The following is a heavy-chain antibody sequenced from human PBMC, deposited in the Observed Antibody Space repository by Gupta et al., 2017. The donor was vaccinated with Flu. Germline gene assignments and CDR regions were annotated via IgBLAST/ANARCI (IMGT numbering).Heavy chain of an antibody. CDR1: VVSISSTRAY. J-gene: IGHJ5*02. CDR3: ARHPAMDL. Sequence: SVVSISSTRAYVGWCLEPPGRVLEGLGVSNYSGTAYYNPSLKSRVPVSLATSKSKFSLKMTSVTSAYTAVYYCARHPAMDLWGQGTLVTVSS. V-gene: IGHV4-39*01. CDR2: SNYSGTA.